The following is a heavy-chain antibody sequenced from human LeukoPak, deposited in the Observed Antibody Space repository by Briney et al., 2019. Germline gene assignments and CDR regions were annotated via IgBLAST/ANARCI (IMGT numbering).Heavy chain of an antibody. CDR3: AKEGGGWYHIDY. CDR2: INTDGSST. J-gene: IGHJ4*02. CDR1: GFTFSSYW. D-gene: IGHD6-19*01. V-gene: IGHV3-74*01. Sequence: GGSLRLSCAASGFTFSSYWMHWVRQVPGQGLVWVSRINTDGSSTSYADSVKGRFTFSRDNAKSTLYLQMNSLRAEDTAVYYCAKEGGGWYHIDYWGQGTLVTVSS.